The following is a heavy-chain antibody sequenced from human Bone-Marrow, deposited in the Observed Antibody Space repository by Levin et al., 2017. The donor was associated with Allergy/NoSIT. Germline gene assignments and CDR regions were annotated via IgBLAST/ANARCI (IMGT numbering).Heavy chain of an antibody. V-gene: IGHV1-2*06. CDR1: GYTFNDYY. CDR2: INPKTGGT. D-gene: IGHD6-19*01. J-gene: IGHJ4*02. Sequence: GASVKVSCKASGYTFNDYYIHWMRQAPGQGLEWMGRINPKTGGTDYPLRFEGRVTMTRDTSINTAYMELSNLRGDDTAFYFCARDTSGWKPAYWGQGTPVTVSS. CDR3: ARDTSGWKPAY.